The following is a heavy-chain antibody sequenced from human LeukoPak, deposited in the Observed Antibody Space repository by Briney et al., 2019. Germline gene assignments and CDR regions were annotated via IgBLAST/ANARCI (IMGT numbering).Heavy chain of an antibody. J-gene: IGHJ3*02. Sequence: SETLSLTCTVSGYSISSGYYWGWIRQPPGKGLEWIGSIYHSGSTYYNPSLKSRVTISVDASKNQFSLKLSSVTAADTAVYYCARFSGYSPRHAFDIWGQGTMVTVSS. CDR2: IYHSGST. D-gene: IGHD3-22*01. V-gene: IGHV4-38-2*02. CDR1: GYSISSGYY. CDR3: ARFSGYSPRHAFDI.